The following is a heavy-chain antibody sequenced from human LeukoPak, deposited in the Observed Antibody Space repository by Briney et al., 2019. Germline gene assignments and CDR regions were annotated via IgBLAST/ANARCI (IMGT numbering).Heavy chain of an antibody. CDR2: TRQDGSEI. CDR1: GPTFNNYW. J-gene: IGHJ4*02. Sequence: PGGSLRLSCAASGPTFNNYWMSWVRQAPGKGLEWVANTRQDGSEIYYIDSVKGRFTISRDNAMNSLYLQMNSLRAEDTAVYYCVRDKEMSTMTGSVLDYWGQGTLVTVTS. V-gene: IGHV3-7*01. D-gene: IGHD5-24*01. CDR3: VRDKEMSTMTGSVLDY.